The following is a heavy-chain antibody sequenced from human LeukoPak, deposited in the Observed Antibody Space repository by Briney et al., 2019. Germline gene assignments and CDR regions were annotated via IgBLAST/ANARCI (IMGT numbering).Heavy chain of an antibody. CDR2: IGSSSSYI. CDR1: GFTFSSYS. CDR3: ARDSNWNYDY. Sequence: GGSLRLSCAASGFTFSSYSMNWVRQAPGKGLEWVSSIGSSSSYIYYADSVKGRFTISRDNAKNSLYLQMNSLRAEDTAVYYCARDSNWNYDYWGQGTLVTVSS. D-gene: IGHD1-1*01. J-gene: IGHJ4*02. V-gene: IGHV3-21*01.